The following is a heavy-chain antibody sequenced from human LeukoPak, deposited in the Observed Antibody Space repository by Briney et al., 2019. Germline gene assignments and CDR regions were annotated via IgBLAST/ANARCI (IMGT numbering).Heavy chain of an antibody. Sequence: GASVKVSCKTSGYTFSSFGVSWMRQAPGQGFEWMGWINTYNGNTKSERTFQGRVTMTADTSTGTAYMELRSLTSDDTAVYYCARDAGYSSGWLRNLPFYYYYYYMDVWGKGTTVTISS. D-gene: IGHD6-19*01. J-gene: IGHJ6*03. CDR3: ARDAGYSSGWLRNLPFYYYYYYMDV. V-gene: IGHV1-18*01. CDR1: GYTFSSFG. CDR2: INTYNGNT.